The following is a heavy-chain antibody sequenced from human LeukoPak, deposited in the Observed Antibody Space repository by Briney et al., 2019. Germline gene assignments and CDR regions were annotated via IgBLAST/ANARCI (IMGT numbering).Heavy chain of an antibody. CDR1: GFTFSSHW. Sequence: GGSLRLSCAASGFTFSSHWMQWGRQAPGKGLVWVSRINSDGSSTSYADSVKGRFTISRDNAKNTLYLQMNSLRAEDTAVYYCARDPLDGYSSGWYYFDYWGQGTLVTVSS. CDR3: ARDPLDGYSSGWYYFDY. V-gene: IGHV3-74*01. CDR2: INSDGSST. J-gene: IGHJ4*02. D-gene: IGHD6-19*01.